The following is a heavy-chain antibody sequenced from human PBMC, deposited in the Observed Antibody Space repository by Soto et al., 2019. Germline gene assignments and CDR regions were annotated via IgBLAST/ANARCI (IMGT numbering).Heavy chain of an antibody. CDR1: GGSISSGGYY. D-gene: IGHD3-10*01. V-gene: IGHV4-31*03. J-gene: IGHJ6*03. CDR3: AREGIYYGSGSYPFYYYYYMDV. Sequence: SETLSLTCTVSGGSISSGGYYWSWIRQHPGKGMEWIGYIYYSGSTYYNPSLKSRVTISVDTSKNQFSLKLSSVTAADTAVYYCAREGIYYGSGSYPFYYYYYMDVWGKGTTVTVSS. CDR2: IYYSGST.